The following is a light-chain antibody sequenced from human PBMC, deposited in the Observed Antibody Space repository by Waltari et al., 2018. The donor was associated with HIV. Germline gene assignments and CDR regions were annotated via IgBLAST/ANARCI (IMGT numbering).Light chain of an antibody. CDR2: MNN. CDR3: AAWDASLSAWV. Sequence: QSVLTQPPSASGTPGQRVTISCSGSSSNIGSNYVYWYQHLPGTAPKLLIYMNNRGPSGVPDRFSGSKSGTSASLAISGLRSEDEADYYCAAWDASLSAWVFGGGTKLTVL. CDR1: SSNIGSNY. V-gene: IGLV1-47*01. J-gene: IGLJ3*02.